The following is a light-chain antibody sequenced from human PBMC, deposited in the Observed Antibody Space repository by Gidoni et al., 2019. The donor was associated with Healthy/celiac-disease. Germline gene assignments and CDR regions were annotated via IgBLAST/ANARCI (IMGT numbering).Light chain of an antibody. V-gene: IGKV3D-11*01. CDR3: QQRSSWRGT. CDR2: DAS. CDR1: QGVSSY. Sequence: IVLTHSPATLSLSQGETATLSCRASQGVSSYLAWYQQKPGQAPRLLIYDASSRATGIPARFSGSGPGTDFTLTISSLEPEDFAVYYCQQRSSWRGTFGQGTKLEIK. J-gene: IGKJ2*01.